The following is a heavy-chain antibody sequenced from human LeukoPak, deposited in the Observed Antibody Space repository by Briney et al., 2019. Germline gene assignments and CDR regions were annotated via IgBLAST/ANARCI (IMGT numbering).Heavy chain of an antibody. J-gene: IGHJ4*02. D-gene: IGHD6-13*01. CDR2: IYYSGST. CDR1: GVSVSSSSYY. CDR3: ARQNAAGDLDY. Sequence: SETLSLTCTVSGVSVSSSSYYWDWIHQPPGKGLEWIGTIYYSGSTYYNPSLKSRVTISVDTSKNHFSLKVSSVTAADTAVYYCARQNAAGDLDYWGQGTLVTVSS. V-gene: IGHV4-39*01.